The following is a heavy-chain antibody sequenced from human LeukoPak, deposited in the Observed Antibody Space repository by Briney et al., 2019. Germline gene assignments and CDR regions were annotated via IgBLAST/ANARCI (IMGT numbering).Heavy chain of an antibody. J-gene: IGHJ3*02. CDR2: IYYSGST. Sequence: PSETLSLTCTVSGGSISSYYWSWIRQPPGKGLEWIGYIYYSGSTNYNPSLKSRVTISVDTSKNQFSLKLSSVTAADTAVYYCARYDTIFGVVTEAFDIWGQGTMVTVSS. CDR3: ARYDTIFGVVTEAFDI. CDR1: GGSISSYY. V-gene: IGHV4-59*01. D-gene: IGHD3-3*01.